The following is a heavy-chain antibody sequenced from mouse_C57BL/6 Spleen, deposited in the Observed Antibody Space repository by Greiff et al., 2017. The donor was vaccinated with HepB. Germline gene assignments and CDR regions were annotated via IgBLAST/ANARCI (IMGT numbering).Heavy chain of an antibody. CDR3: ARRVDY. V-gene: IGHV1-81*01. CDR1: GYTFTSYG. CDR2: IYPRSGNT. Sequence: VQLQQSGAELARPGASVKLSCKASGYTFTSYGISWVKQRTGQGLEWIGEIYPRSGNTYYNEKFKGKATLTADKSSSTAYMELRSLTSEDSAVYFCARRVDYWGQGTSVTVSS. J-gene: IGHJ4*01.